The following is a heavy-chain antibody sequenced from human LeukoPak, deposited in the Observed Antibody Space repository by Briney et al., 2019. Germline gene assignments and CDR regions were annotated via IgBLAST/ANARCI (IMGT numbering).Heavy chain of an antibody. V-gene: IGHV3-23*01. CDR2: ISSSTGLT. CDR3: ARVTYGSGTYGAFDY. D-gene: IGHD3-10*01. Sequence: GGSLRLSCAASGFTFSSYGMSWVRQAPGKGLEWVSAISSSTGLTYYADSVKGRFTISRDNSKHTLYMQMNSLRAEDTAVYYCARVTYGSGTYGAFDYWGQGTLVTVSS. CDR1: GFTFSSYG. J-gene: IGHJ4*02.